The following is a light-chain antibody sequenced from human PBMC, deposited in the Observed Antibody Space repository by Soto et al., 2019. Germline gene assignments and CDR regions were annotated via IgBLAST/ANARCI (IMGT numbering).Light chain of an antibody. CDR2: DVS. CDR3: CSDAGTVV. J-gene: IGLJ2*01. Sequence: QSALTQPRSVSGSPGQSVTISCTGTSSDVGGYNYVSWYQQHPGKAPRLMIYDVSKRPSGVPDRFSGSKSGNTASLTISGLQAADEADYYCCSDAGTVVFGGGTKLTVL. V-gene: IGLV2-11*01. CDR1: SSDVGGYNY.